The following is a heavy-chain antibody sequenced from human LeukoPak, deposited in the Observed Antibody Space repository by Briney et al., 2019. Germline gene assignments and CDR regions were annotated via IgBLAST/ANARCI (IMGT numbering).Heavy chain of an antibody. J-gene: IGHJ3*02. D-gene: IGHD6-19*01. CDR2: ISGSGGGT. CDR3: AKMRGSSGSSGNAFDI. Sequence: GGSLRLSCAASGFTFSSYAMSWVRQAPGKGLEWVSAISGSGGGTYYADSVKGRFTISRDNSKNTLYLQMNSLRAEDTAVYYCAKMRGSSGSSGNAFDIWGQGTMVTVSS. CDR1: GFTFSSYA. V-gene: IGHV3-23*01.